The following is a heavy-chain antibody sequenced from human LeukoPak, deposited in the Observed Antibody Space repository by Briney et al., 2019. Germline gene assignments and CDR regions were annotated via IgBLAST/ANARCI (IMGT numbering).Heavy chain of an antibody. Sequence: SETLSLTCTVSGGSISSYYWSWIRQPAGKGLEWIGRIYTSGSTNYNPSLKSRVTMSVDTSKNQFSLKLSSVTAADTAVYYCARDHDYGGPHGMDVWGQGTTVTVSS. V-gene: IGHV4-4*07. D-gene: IGHD4-23*01. CDR3: ARDHDYGGPHGMDV. J-gene: IGHJ6*02. CDR1: GGSISSYY. CDR2: IYTSGST.